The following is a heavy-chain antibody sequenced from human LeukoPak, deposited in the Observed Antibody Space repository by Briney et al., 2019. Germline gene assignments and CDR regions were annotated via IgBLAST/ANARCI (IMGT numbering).Heavy chain of an antibody. CDR3: TTEGTSYDYVWGSYPDAFDI. V-gene: IGHV3-15*01. CDR1: GFTFSSYW. Sequence: GGSLRLSCAASGFTFSSYWMSWVRQAPGKGLEWVGRIKSKTDGGTTDYAAPVKGRFTISRDDSKNTLYLQMSSLKTEDTAVYYCTTEGTSYDYVWGSYPDAFDIWGQGTMVTVSS. CDR2: IKSKTDGGTT. J-gene: IGHJ3*02. D-gene: IGHD3-16*02.